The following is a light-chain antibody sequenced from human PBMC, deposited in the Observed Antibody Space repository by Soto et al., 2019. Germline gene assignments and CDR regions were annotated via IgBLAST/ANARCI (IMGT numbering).Light chain of an antibody. Sequence: QSALTQPASVSGSPGQSITISCTGTSSDVGGYNSVSWYQQHTGKAPKLMIYEVSNRPSGVSNRFSGSKSGNTASLTISGLQAEDEADYYCSSYTGSTALVVFGGGTKL. J-gene: IGLJ2*01. CDR3: SSYTGSTALVV. CDR2: EVS. V-gene: IGLV2-14*01. CDR1: SSDVGGYNS.